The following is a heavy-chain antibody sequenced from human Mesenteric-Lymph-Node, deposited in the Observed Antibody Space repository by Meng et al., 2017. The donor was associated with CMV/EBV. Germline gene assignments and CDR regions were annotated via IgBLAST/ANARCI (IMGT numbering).Heavy chain of an antibody. J-gene: IGHJ3*02. V-gene: IGHV3-11*01. CDR3: ARLFTTTFGHSFDI. CDR2: IGHSDNTR. CDR1: GFTFSDYS. Sequence: GGSLRLSCAASGFTFSDYSMSWIRQAPGKGLECLSYIGHSDNTRYYADSVKGRFTISRDNAKNSLYLEMNSLRAEDTAVYYCARLFTTTFGHSFDIWGQGTMVTVSS. D-gene: IGHD1-14*01.